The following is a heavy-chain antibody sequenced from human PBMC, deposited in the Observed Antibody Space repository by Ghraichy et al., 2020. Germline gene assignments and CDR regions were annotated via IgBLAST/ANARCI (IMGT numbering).Heavy chain of an antibody. J-gene: IGHJ4*02. D-gene: IGHD1-1*01. V-gene: IGHV3-74*01. CDR3: ARAWNDGLFDY. Sequence: GGSLRLSCAASGFTFSNYWMQWVRQVPGKGLVWVSRINSDGSTTNYADSVKGRFTISRDNAKNTLYLEMNSLRAEDTAVYYCARAWNDGLFDYWGQGTLVTVSS. CDR1: GFTFSNYW. CDR2: INSDGSTT.